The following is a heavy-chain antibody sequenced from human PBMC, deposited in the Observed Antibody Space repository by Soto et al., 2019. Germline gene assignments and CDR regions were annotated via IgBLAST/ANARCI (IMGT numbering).Heavy chain of an antibody. CDR1: GYTFTSYD. CDR2: MNPNSGNT. D-gene: IGHD3-3*01. V-gene: IGHV1-8*01. J-gene: IGHJ6*02. Sequence: QVQLVQSGAEVKKPGASVKVSCKASGYTFTSYDINWVRQATGQGLEWMGWMNPNSGNTGYAQKFQGRVTMTRNTSISTAYMELSSLRSEDTAGYYCARGSPAYYDFWSGYFRGHPDSYGMDVWGQGTTVTVSS. CDR3: ARGSPAYYDFWSGYFRGHPDSYGMDV.